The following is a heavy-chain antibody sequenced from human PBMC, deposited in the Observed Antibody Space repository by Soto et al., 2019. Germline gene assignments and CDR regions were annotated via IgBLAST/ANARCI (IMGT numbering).Heavy chain of an antibody. CDR2: IKQDGSDK. D-gene: IGHD2-2*01. J-gene: IGHJ4*02. V-gene: IGHV3-7*01. CDR3: TRDCSSTGCHNY. Sequence: GGSLRLSCAASGFPFSGYWMSWVRQAPGKGLEWVANIKQDGSDKYYVDSVKGRFTISRDNAKNSLYLQMNSLRAGDTAVYYCTRDCSSTGCHNYWGLGTLVTVSS. CDR1: GFPFSGYW.